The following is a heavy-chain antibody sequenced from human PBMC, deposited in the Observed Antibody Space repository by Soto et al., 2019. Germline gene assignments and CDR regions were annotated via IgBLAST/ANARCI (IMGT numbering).Heavy chain of an antibody. J-gene: IGHJ4*02. CDR1: GYSFSEMS. D-gene: IGHD3-10*01. V-gene: IGHV1-24*01. CDR3: GIPGATGHPDY. Sequence: ASVKVSCKVSGYSFSEMSMHWVRQTPEKGLEWMGSFDGEDGQTMYAQKFQGRVTMTEDTSADTAYMELSSLRSDDTAVYYCGIPGATGHPDYWGQGSPVTVSS. CDR2: FDGEDGQT.